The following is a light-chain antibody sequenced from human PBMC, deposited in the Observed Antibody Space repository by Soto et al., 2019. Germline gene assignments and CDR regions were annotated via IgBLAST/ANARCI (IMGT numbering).Light chain of an antibody. CDR2: GAS. V-gene: IGKV3-20*01. CDR1: QSVSSSY. J-gene: IGKJ1*01. CDR3: QQYNNWPRT. Sequence: EVVLTQSPGTLSLSKWERATLYCRASQSVSSSYLAWYQQKPGQAPRLLIYGASSRATGIPDRFSGSGSGTDFTLTISSLEPEDFAVYYCQQYNNWPRTFGQGSKVDI.